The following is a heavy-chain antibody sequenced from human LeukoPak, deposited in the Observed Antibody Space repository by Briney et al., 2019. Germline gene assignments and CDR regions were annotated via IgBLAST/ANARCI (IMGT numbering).Heavy chain of an antibody. CDR1: GFMFSQHT. Sequence: GGSLRLSCAVSGFMFSQHTMSWVRQAPGKRLEWVSSISGSGDATRYADSVMGRFTISRDNAKNTLSLQMNSLRAEDTAVYYCAKDRSGSYSQGLDYWGQGTPVTVSS. CDR3: AKDRSGSYSQGLDY. J-gene: IGHJ4*02. CDR2: ISGSGDAT. D-gene: IGHD1-26*01. V-gene: IGHV3-23*01.